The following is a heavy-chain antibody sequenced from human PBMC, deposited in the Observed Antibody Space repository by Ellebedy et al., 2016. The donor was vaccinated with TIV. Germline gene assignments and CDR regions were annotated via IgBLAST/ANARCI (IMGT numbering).Heavy chain of an antibody. V-gene: IGHV3-7*04. CDR3: ARENCTNDY. D-gene: IGHD2-2*01. Sequence: ESLKISCAASGFSFSTLWMSWVRQAPGKGLEWVANINQDGSEKNYVDSVKGRFTMSRDNAKNSLYLQMNSVRAEDTAVYYCARENCTNDYWGQGTLVTVSS. CDR1: GFSFSTLW. CDR2: INQDGSEK. J-gene: IGHJ4*02.